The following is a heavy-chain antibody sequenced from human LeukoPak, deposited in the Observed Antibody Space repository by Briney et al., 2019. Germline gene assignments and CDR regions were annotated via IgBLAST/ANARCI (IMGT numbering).Heavy chain of an antibody. Sequence: GGSLRLSCVASGFIFSDAWMSWVRQAPGKGLEWVGRIKSKYDGETTDYAAPLKGRFTISRDDSKNTLYVRINSLRTEDTGVYYCTTGYWDAWHDGYWGQGTLVTVSS. V-gene: IGHV3-15*01. CDR3: TTGYWDAWHDGY. CDR1: GFIFSDAW. J-gene: IGHJ4*02. D-gene: IGHD1-1*01. CDR2: IKSKYDGETT.